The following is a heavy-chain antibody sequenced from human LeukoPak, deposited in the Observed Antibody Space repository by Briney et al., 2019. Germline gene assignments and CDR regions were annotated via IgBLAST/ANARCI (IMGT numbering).Heavy chain of an antibody. V-gene: IGHV3-30*05. CDR2: ISYDGSNK. J-gene: IGHJ4*02. Sequence: GGSLRLSCAASGFSFISYGMHWVRQAPGKGLEWVAVISYDGSNKYYADSVKGRFTISRDNSKNTLYLQMNSLRAEDTAVYYCARDGYSSSWYFSNPGYYFDYWGQGTLVTVSS. D-gene: IGHD6-13*01. CDR3: ARDGYSSSWYFSNPGYYFDY. CDR1: GFSFISYG.